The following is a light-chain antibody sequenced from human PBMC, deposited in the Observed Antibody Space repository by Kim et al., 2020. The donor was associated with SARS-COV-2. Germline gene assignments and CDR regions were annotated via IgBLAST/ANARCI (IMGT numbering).Light chain of an antibody. Sequence: VAPGQTASITCSGDKLGDKYACWYQQKPGQSPVLVIYQDSKRPSGIPERFSGSNSGNTATLTISGTQAMDEADYYCQAWDSSTANVFGTGTKVTVL. CDR1: KLGDKY. CDR3: QAWDSSTANV. V-gene: IGLV3-1*01. J-gene: IGLJ1*01. CDR2: QDS.